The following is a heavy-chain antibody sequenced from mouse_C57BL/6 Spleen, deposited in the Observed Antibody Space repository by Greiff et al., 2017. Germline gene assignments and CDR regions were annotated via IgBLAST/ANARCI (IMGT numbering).Heavy chain of an antibody. V-gene: IGHV6-3*01. J-gene: IGHJ1*03. CDR2: IRLKSDNYAT. CDR3: TGTTVPLYFDV. CDR1: GFTFSNYW. Sequence: EVKLQESGGGLVQPGGSMKLSCVASGFTFSNYWMNWVRQSPEKGLEWVAQIRLKSDNYATHYAESVKGRFTISRDDSKSSVYLQMNNLRAEDTGIYYCTGTTVPLYFDVWGTGTTVTVSS. D-gene: IGHD1-1*01.